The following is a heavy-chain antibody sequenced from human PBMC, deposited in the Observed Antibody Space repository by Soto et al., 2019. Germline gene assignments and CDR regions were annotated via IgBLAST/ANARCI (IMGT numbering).Heavy chain of an antibody. J-gene: IGHJ4*02. CDR2: IYHSGST. CDR1: GGSISSSNW. D-gene: IGHD3-22*01. V-gene: IGHV4-4*02. CDR3: ARITMIVVDPYYFDY. Sequence: SETLSLTCAVSGGSISSSNWWSWVRQPPGKGLEWIGEIYHSGSTNYNPSLKSRVTISVDKSKNQFSLKLSSVTAADTAVYYRARITMIVVDPYYFDYWGQGTLVTVS.